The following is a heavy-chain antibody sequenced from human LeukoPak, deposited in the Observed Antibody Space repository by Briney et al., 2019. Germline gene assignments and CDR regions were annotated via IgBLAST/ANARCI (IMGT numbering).Heavy chain of an antibody. Sequence: SETLSLTCTVSGGSISGYYWSWIRQPPGKGLEWIGYIYYSGSTNYNLSLKSRVTISLDTSKNQFSLKLRSVTAADTAVYFCVRTLYSSSSQNSFDYWGQGTLVTVSS. V-gene: IGHV4-59*01. CDR1: GGSISGYY. J-gene: IGHJ4*02. CDR3: VRTLYSSSSQNSFDY. D-gene: IGHD6-6*01. CDR2: IYYSGST.